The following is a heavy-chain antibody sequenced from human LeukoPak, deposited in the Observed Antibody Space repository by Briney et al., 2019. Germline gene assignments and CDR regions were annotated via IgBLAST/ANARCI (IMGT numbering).Heavy chain of an antibody. CDR3: ASSYSSSSRPNLSFDY. D-gene: IGHD6-6*01. CDR1: GYTFTSYY. V-gene: IGHV1-46*01. CDR2: INPSGGST. Sequence: GASVKVSCKASGYTFTSYYMHWVRQAPGQGLEWMGIINPSGGSTSYAQKFQGRVTMTRDTSTSTVYMELSSLRSEDTAVYYCASSYSSSSRPNLSFDYWGQGTLVTVSS. J-gene: IGHJ4*02.